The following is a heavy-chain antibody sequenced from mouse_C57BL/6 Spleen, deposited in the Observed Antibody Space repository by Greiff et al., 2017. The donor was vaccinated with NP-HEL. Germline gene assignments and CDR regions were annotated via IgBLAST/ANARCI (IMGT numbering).Heavy chain of an antibody. Sequence: EVMLVESEGGLVQPGSSMKLSCTASGFTFSDYYMAWVRQVPEKGLEWVANINYDGSSTYYLDSLKSRFIISRDNAKNILYLQMSSLKSEDTATYYCARDLGGYYGAMDYWGQGTSVTVSS. CDR3: ARDLGGYYGAMDY. J-gene: IGHJ4*01. D-gene: IGHD2-3*01. CDR1: GFTFSDYY. V-gene: IGHV5-16*01. CDR2: INYDGSST.